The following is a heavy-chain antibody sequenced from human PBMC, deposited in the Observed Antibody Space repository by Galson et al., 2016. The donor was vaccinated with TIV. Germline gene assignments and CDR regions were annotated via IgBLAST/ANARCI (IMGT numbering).Heavy chain of an antibody. J-gene: IGHJ4*02. CDR1: GFSLGTSGMC. CDR3: ARTRSAAAGGLDF. Sequence: PALVKPTQTLTLTCTFSGFSLGTSGMCVSWVRQPPGKALEWLARIDWDDDKYYSPSLKTRLTIPKDTSKNKVVLMVTDVDPMDTATYFCARTRSAAAGGLDFWGQGTLVTVSS. D-gene: IGHD6-13*01. V-gene: IGHV2-70*11. CDR2: IDWDDDK.